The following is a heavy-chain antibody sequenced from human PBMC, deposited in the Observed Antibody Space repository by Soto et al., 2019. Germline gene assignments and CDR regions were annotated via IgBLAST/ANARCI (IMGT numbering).Heavy chain of an antibody. CDR2: INHSGST. CDR1: GGSFSGYY. V-gene: IGHV4-34*01. Sequence: QVQLQQWGAGLLKPSETLSLTCAVYGGSFSGYYWSWIRQPPGKGLEWIGEINHSGSTNYNPSLRGRVTISVDTSKNQFSLKLSSVTAADTAVYYCARVRRVRWQRNWFDPWGQGTLVTVSS. CDR3: ARVRRVRWQRNWFDP. J-gene: IGHJ5*02. D-gene: IGHD6-25*01.